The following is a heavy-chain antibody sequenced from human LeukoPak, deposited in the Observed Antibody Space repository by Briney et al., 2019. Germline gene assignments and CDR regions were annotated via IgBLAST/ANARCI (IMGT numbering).Heavy chain of an antibody. D-gene: IGHD1-26*01. CDR3: AKYGPQDSGSSHFDY. Sequence: GGSLRLSCAASGLTFSSYAMSWVRQAPGKGLEWVSAIRDSGSSTHYADSVKGRLTTSRDNSKNTLFLQMNSLRAEDTAIYYCAKYGPQDSGSSHFDYWGQGALVTVSS. CDR1: GLTFSSYA. V-gene: IGHV3-23*01. CDR2: IRDSGSST. J-gene: IGHJ4*02.